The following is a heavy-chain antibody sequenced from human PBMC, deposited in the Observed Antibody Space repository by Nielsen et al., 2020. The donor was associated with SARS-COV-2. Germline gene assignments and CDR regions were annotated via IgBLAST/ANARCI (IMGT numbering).Heavy chain of an antibody. D-gene: IGHD3-22*01. J-gene: IGHJ4*02. CDR2: ISYDGSNK. CDR3: AKDSSGPL. CDR1: GFTFSSYG. Sequence: GESLKISCAASGFTFSSYGMHWVRQAPGKGLEWVAVISYDGSNKYYADSVKGRFTISRDNSKNTLYLQMNSLRAEDTAVYYCAKDSSGPLWGQGTLVTVSS. V-gene: IGHV3-30*18.